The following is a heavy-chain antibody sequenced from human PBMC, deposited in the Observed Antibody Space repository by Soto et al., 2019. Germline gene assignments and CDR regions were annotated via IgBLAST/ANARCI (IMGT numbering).Heavy chain of an antibody. CDR1: GGSISSNY. CDR2: FYNRGST. D-gene: IGHD6-13*01. CDR3: AGGSSWYDVDWFDP. V-gene: IGHV4-59*01. Sequence: SETLSLTCTVSGGSISSNYWSWIRQPPGKGLEWIGYFYNRGSTNYNPSLKSQVTISVDTSKNQFSLKLTSVTAADTAVYYCAGGSSWYDVDWFDPWGPGTLVTVSS. J-gene: IGHJ5*02.